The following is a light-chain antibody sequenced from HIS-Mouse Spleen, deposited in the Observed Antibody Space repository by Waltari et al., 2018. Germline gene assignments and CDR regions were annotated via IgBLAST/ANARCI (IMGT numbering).Light chain of an antibody. CDR3: SSYTSSSTV. J-gene: IGLJ1*01. V-gene: IGLV2-18*02. CDR1: SSDVGSYNR. Sequence: QSALTQPPSVSGSPGQSVTISCTGTSSDVGSYNRVSWYQQPPGTAPKLMIYEVSNRPSGVPVLFSGSKSGNTASLTISGLQAEDEADYYCSSYTSSSTVFGTGTKVTVL. CDR2: EVS.